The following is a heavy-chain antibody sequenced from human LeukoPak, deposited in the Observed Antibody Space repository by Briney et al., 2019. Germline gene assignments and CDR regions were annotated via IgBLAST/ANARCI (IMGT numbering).Heavy chain of an antibody. D-gene: IGHD3-22*01. CDR2: IRSKAHSYAT. J-gene: IGHJ3*02. CDR3: ARAVRGSGYSREAFNI. Sequence: QSGGSLRLSCAASGFSISGSAMHWVRQASGKGLEWVGRIRSKAHSYATAYIASVKGRFTISRDDSKNTAYLQMNSLKTEDTAVYYCARAVRGSGYSREAFNIWGQGTMVTVSS. CDR1: GFSISGSA. V-gene: IGHV3-73*01.